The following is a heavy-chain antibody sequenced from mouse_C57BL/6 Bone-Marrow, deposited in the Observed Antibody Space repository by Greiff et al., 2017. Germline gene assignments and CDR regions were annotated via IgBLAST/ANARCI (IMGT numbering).Heavy chain of an antibody. CDR3: AREDGYFPYWYFDV. CDR2: IYPGSGST. D-gene: IGHD2-3*01. J-gene: IGHJ1*03. CDR1: GYTFTSYW. Sequence: QVQLQQPGAELVKPGASVKMSCKASGYTFTSYWITWVKQRPGQGLEWIGDIYPGSGSTNYNEKFKSKATLTVDTSSSTAYMQLSSLTSEDSAVYDGAREDGYFPYWYFDVWGTGTTVTVSS. V-gene: IGHV1-55*01.